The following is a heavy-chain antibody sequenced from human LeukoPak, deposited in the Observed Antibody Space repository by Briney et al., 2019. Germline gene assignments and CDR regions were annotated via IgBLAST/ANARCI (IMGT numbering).Heavy chain of an antibody. CDR3: ARDIYDSSGYYSDY. D-gene: IGHD3-22*01. J-gene: IGHJ4*02. Sequence: GGSLRLSCAASGFTFSVSVMHWVRQAPGKGLEYVSVISSNGGSTSYANSVKGRFTISRDNSKNTLYLQMGSLRAEDTAVYYCARDIYDSSGYYSDYWGQGTLVTVSS. CDR1: GFTFSVSV. CDR2: ISSNGGST. V-gene: IGHV3-64*01.